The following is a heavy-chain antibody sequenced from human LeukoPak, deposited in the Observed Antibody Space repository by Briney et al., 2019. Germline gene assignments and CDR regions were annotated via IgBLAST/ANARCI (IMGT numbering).Heavy chain of an antibody. CDR3: ARDYSNYILDY. CDR2: IYYSGST. V-gene: IGHV4-59*01. CDR1: GVSISTYY. J-gene: IGHJ4*02. Sequence: SETLSLTCIVSGVSISTYYWSWIRQPPGKGLEWIGYIYYSGSTNYNPSLKSRVTMSVDTSKNQFSLNLSSATAADTAVYYCARDYSNYILDYWGQGTLVTVSS. D-gene: IGHD4-11*01.